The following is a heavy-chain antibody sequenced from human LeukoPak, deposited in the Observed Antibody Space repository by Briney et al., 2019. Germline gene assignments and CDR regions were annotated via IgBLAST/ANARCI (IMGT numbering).Heavy chain of an antibody. Sequence: SETLSLTCAVSGYSLSSGYYWGWIRQPPGKGLEWIGNIYHSGFTYYNPSLKSRVTISVDTSKNQFSLKLASVTAADTAVYYCARGGSYTNSPLFDSWGQGTLVTVSS. CDR1: GYSLSSGYY. J-gene: IGHJ4*02. D-gene: IGHD6-6*01. CDR3: ARGGSYTNSPLFDS. CDR2: IYHSGFT. V-gene: IGHV4-38-2*01.